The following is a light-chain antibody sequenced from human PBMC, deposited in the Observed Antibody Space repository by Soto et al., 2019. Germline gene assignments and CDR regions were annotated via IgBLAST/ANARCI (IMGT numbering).Light chain of an antibody. CDR1: QSVASNY. Sequence: EIVLTQSPGTLSLSPGERATLSCRASQSVASNYLGWYQQKPGQAPRVLIFDASIRVTGIPDRFSASGSGSDFTLTISRLEPDDFAVYYCHQYDSLPLTFGGGTKVEI. J-gene: IGKJ4*01. V-gene: IGKV3-20*01. CDR2: DAS. CDR3: HQYDSLPLT.